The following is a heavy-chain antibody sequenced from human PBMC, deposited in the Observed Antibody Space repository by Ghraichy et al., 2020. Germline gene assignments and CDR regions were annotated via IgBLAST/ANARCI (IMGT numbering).Heavy chain of an antibody. V-gene: IGHV3-21*01. CDR2: ISSSSSYM. J-gene: IGHJ5*02. CDR1: GFSFSNYN. Sequence: GESLNISCAASGFSFSNYNMNWVRQAPGKGLEWVSFISSSSSYMYYADSVKGRFTISRDNGKNSLYLQMNSLRAEDTAVYYCARAGGITIFGVASDWFDPWGQGTLVTVSS. CDR3: ARAGGITIFGVASDWFDP. D-gene: IGHD3-3*01.